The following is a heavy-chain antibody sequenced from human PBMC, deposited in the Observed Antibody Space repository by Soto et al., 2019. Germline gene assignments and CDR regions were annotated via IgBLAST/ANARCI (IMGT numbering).Heavy chain of an antibody. V-gene: IGHV1-8*01. Sequence: QVQLVQSGAEVKKPGASVKVSCKASGYTFTSYDINWVRQATGQGLEWMGWMNPNSGNTGYAQKFQGRVTMTRNTSISTADRELSSLRSEDTAVYYCARSPTYYYDSSGLLDYWGQGTLVTVSS. CDR1: GYTFTSYD. CDR2: MNPNSGNT. D-gene: IGHD3-22*01. CDR3: ARSPTYYYDSSGLLDY. J-gene: IGHJ4*02.